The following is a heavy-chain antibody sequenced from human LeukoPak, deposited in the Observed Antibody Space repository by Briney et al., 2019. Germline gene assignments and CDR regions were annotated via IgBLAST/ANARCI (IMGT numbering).Heavy chain of an antibody. CDR3: ARQLQFRNQIFSNWFDP. V-gene: IGHV4-61*01. CDR2: IYYSGST. Sequence: PSETLSLTCTASGGSVSSGSYYWSWIRQPPGKGLEWIGYIYYSGSTNYNPSLKSRVTISVDTSKNQFSLKLSSVTAADTAVYYCARQLQFRNQIFSNWFDPWGQGTLVTVSS. D-gene: IGHD1-14*01. CDR1: GGSVSSGSYY. J-gene: IGHJ5*02.